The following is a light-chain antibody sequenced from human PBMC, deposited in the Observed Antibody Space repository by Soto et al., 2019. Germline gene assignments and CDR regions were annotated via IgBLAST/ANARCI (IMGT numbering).Light chain of an antibody. CDR1: SSDVGGYNY. Sequence: QSFLTQPGSVSGSPGQSITISCTGTSSDVGGYNYVSWYQQHPGKAPKLMIYEVSNRPSGVSNRFSGSKSGNTASLTISGLQAEDDADYYCSSYTSSSTYVFGTGTKLTVL. J-gene: IGLJ1*01. CDR2: EVS. V-gene: IGLV2-14*01. CDR3: SSYTSSSTYV.